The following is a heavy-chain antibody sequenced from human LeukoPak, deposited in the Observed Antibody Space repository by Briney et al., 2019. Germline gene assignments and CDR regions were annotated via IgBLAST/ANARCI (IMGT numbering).Heavy chain of an antibody. V-gene: IGHV5-51*01. CDR1: GYSFTSYW. D-gene: IGHD6-19*01. CDR3: ARPFNSYSSGGDAFDI. Sequence: GESLKISCKGSGYSFTSYWIGWVRQMPGKGLEWMGIIYPGDSDTRYSPSFQGQVTISADKSISTAYLQWSSLKASDTAMYYCARPFNSYSSGGDAFDIWGQGTMVTVSS. J-gene: IGHJ3*02. CDR2: IYPGDSDT.